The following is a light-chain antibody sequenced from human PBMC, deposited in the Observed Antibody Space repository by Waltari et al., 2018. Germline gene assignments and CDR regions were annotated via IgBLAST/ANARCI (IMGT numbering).Light chain of an antibody. Sequence: RASQSVRRSFAWYQQNPGQAPSLLSYDASRRATSIPDRFSGSGSETDFSLTISTLEPEDFAVYYCQHYVRLPATFGQGTKVEI. V-gene: IGKV3-20*01. CDR2: DAS. CDR3: QHYVRLPAT. CDR1: QSVRRS. J-gene: IGKJ1*01.